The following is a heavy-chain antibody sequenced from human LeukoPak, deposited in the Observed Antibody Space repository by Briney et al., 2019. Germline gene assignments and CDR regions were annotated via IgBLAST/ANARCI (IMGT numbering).Heavy chain of an antibody. CDR3: ARLNDFWSGYLKYYFDY. CDR2: IYPRDSET. V-gene: IGHV5-51*01. Sequence: GESLKISCKGSGYSFTSYWIAWVRQMPGTRLEWMGIIYPRDSETRYSPSFQGQVTISADKSISTAYLHWSSLKASHTAMYYCARLNDFWSGYLKYYFDYWGLGTLVTVSS. J-gene: IGHJ4*02. D-gene: IGHD3-3*01. CDR1: GYSFTSYW.